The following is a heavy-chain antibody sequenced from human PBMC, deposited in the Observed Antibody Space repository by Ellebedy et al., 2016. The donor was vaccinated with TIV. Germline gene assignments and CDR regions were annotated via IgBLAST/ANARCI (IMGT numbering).Heavy chain of an antibody. J-gene: IGHJ5*02. Sequence: MPSETLSLTCTVSGGSITNYYWSWFRQPAGKPLEWIGRFYARCENNYNPSLKSRVSISGDTSKNQFSLNLSSVTAADTAIYYCARDLGSTPQTRHNWFDPWGPGTLVIVSS. CDR2: FYARCEN. CDR1: GGSITNYY. CDR3: ARDLGSTPQTRHNWFDP. D-gene: IGHD3-10*01. V-gene: IGHV4-4*07.